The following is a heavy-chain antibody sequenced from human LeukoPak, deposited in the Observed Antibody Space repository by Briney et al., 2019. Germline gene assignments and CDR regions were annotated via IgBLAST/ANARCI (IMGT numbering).Heavy chain of an antibody. CDR1: GFTFSSYG. Sequence: GGSLRLSCAASGFTFSSYGIHWIRQAPGKGLEWVAVIWYDGSNKYYADSVKGRFTISRDNSKNTLYLQMNSLRAEDTAVYYCARDRDSSGWYYFDYWGQGTLVTVSS. J-gene: IGHJ4*02. CDR3: ARDRDSSGWYYFDY. CDR2: IWYDGSNK. D-gene: IGHD6-19*01. V-gene: IGHV3-33*01.